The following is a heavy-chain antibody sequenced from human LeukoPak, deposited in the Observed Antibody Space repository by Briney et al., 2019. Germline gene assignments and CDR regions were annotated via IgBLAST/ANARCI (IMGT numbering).Heavy chain of an antibody. J-gene: IGHJ6*02. CDR2: IYYSGST. CDR3: ARDPVYSSGWSIDYYGMDV. D-gene: IGHD6-19*01. V-gene: IGHV4-61*01. Sequence: SETLSLTCTVSGGSVSSGSYYWSWIRQPPGKGLEWIGYIYYSGSTNYNPSLKSRVTISVDTSKNQFSPKLSSVTAADTAVYYCARDPVYSSGWSIDYYGMDVWGQGTTVTVSS. CDR1: GGSVSSGSYY.